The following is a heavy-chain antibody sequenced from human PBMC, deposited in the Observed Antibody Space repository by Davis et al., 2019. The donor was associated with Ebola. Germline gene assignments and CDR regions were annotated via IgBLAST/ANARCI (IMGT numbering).Heavy chain of an antibody. D-gene: IGHD3-3*01. CDR3: ARSAADDFWSGYYLGMDV. CDR1: GGSISSGGYY. CDR2: IYYSGST. V-gene: IGHV4-61*08. Sequence: SGTLSLTCTVSGGSISSGGYYWSWIRQHPGKGLEWIGYIYYSGSTNYNPSLKSRVTISVDTSKNQFSLKLSSVTAADTAVYYCARSAADDFWSGYYLGMDVWGQGTTVTVSS. J-gene: IGHJ6*02.